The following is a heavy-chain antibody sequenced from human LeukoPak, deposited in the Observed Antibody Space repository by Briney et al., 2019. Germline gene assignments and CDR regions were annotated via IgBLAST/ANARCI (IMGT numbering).Heavy chain of an antibody. V-gene: IGHV1-18*01. CDR2: ISAYNGNT. CDR1: GYTFINYG. CDR3: ARDLLSVVAGTFDP. Sequence: GASVKVSCKASGYTFINYGISWVRQAPGQGLEWMGWISAYNGNTNYAQKLQGRVTMTTDTSTSTAYMELRSLRSDDTAVYYCARDLLSVVAGTFDPWGQGTLVTVSS. J-gene: IGHJ5*02. D-gene: IGHD6-19*01.